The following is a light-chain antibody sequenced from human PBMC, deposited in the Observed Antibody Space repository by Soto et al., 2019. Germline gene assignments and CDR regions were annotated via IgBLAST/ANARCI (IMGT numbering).Light chain of an antibody. CDR2: DVS. CDR1: SSDIGGYKY. Sequence: QSVLTHVVSVSGSPGQSITISCTGTSSDIGGYKYVSWYQQHPGKAPKLMIYDVSNRPSGVSNRFSGSKSGNTATLAISGLQGEDEAEYYCSSYTGGSTYAFGTGTKVTVL. J-gene: IGLJ1*01. V-gene: IGLV2-14*01. CDR3: SSYTGGSTYA.